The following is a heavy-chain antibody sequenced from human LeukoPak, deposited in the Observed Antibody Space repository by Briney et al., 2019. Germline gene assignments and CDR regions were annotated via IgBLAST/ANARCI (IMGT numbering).Heavy chain of an antibody. J-gene: IGHJ3*02. CDR3: ARPKWLRSSSYAFDI. Sequence: ASVKVSCKASGYTFTGYYMRWVRQAPGQGREWMGWINPNSGDTNYAQKFQGRVTMTRDTSIGTAYMELSRLRSDDTAVYYCARPKWLRSSSYAFDIWGQGTMVTVSS. V-gene: IGHV1-2*02. CDR1: GYTFTGYY. CDR2: INPNSGDT. D-gene: IGHD5-12*01.